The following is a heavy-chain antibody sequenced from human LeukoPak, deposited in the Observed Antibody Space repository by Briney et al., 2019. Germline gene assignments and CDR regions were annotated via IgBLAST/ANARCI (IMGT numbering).Heavy chain of an antibody. J-gene: IGHJ4*02. D-gene: IGHD3-10*01. V-gene: IGHV4-59*01. CDR3: ARDPGLLWFGELLPSNFDY. CDR1: GGSISSYY. Sequence: PSETLSLTCTVSGGSISSYYWSWIRQPPGKGLEWLGYIYYSGSTNYNPSLKSRVTISVDTSKNQFSLKLSSVTAADTAVYYCARDPGLLWFGELLPSNFDYWGQGTLVTVSS. CDR2: IYYSGST.